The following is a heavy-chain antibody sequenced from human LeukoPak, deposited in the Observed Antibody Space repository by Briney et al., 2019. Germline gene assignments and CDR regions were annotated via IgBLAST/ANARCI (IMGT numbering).Heavy chain of an antibody. Sequence: ASVKVSCKASDSTFTSYGISWGRQAAGQRLEWMGWMSTYNGNTNCTQKLQGRMTMTTDASTNTAYMELRSLRSDDTAVYYCARWFFGSGSYYRRGGNWFDPWGQGTLVTVSS. CDR1: DSTFTSYG. D-gene: IGHD3-10*01. J-gene: IGHJ5*02. CDR3: ARWFFGSGSYYRRGGNWFDP. CDR2: MSTYNGNT. V-gene: IGHV1-18*01.